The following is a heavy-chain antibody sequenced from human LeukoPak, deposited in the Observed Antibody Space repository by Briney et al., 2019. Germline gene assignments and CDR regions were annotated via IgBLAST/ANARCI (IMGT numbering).Heavy chain of an antibody. CDR2: ISSSGDTI. D-gene: IGHD3-16*01. Sequence: GGSLRLSCAASGFTFSDYYMTWIRQAPGKGLEWVSYISSSGDTIYSADSVKGRFTISRDNAKNSLYLQMNSLRAEDTAVYYCARVLRAYDAFDIWGQGTMVTVSS. V-gene: IGHV3-11*04. CDR1: GFTFSDYY. J-gene: IGHJ3*02. CDR3: ARVLRAYDAFDI.